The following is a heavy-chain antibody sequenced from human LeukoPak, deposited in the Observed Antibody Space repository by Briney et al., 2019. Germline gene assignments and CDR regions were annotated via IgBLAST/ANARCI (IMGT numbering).Heavy chain of an antibody. CDR3: ARTSSWYAGAWFDS. J-gene: IGHJ5*01. D-gene: IGHD6-13*01. Sequence: PSETLSLTCTVSRGSIRTVDYYWAWVRQPPGEGLEWLVSIYFSGTPYFNPSLKSRVAVSIDTSTNQFSLKVTSVNASDTAVYFCARTSSWYAGAWFDSWGQGTLVTVSS. CDR2: IYFSGTP. CDR1: RGSIRTVDYY. V-gene: IGHV4-39*01.